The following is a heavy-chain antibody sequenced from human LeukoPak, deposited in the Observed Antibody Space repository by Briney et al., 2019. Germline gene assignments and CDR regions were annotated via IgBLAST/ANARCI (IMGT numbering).Heavy chain of an antibody. CDR1: GGSFSGYY. CDR3: ARFKDYHDSSGYYYDAFDI. J-gene: IGHJ3*02. CDR2: INHSGST. Sequence: SETLSLTCAVYGGSFSGYYWSWIRQPPGKGLEWIGEINHSGSTNYNPSLKSRVTISVDTSKNQFSLKLSSVTAADTAVYYCARFKDYHDSSGYYYDAFDIWGQGTMVTVSS. D-gene: IGHD3-22*01. V-gene: IGHV4-34*01.